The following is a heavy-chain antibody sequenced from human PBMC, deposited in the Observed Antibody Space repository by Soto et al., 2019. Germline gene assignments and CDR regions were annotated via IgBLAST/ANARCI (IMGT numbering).Heavy chain of an antibody. D-gene: IGHD3-16*02. CDR2: ISAYDGST. V-gene: IGHV1-18*04. CDR1: GYSFTSNA. J-gene: IGHJ5*02. Sequence: QVQLVQSGAEVTKPGASVKVSCKASGYSFTSNAITWVRQAPGQGLEWMGRISAYDGSTNYAQKFQGRVTMTTDASTSTAYLEVGSLTSDDTAVYYCARVWGSYRAPSGGAGLDPWGQGTLVTVSS. CDR3: ARVWGSYRAPSGGAGLDP.